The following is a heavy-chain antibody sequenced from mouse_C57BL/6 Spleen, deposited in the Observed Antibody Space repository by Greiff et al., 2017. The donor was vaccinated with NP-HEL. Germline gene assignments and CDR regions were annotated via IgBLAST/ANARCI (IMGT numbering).Heavy chain of an antibody. CDR2: ISDGGSYT. Sequence: EVKLVESGGGLVKPGGSLKLSCAASGFTFSSYAMSWVRQTPEKRLEWVATISDGGSYTYYPDNVKGRFTISRDNAKNNLYLQMSHLKSEDTAMYYCARVLNYYGSSPRYFDVWGTGTTVTVSS. V-gene: IGHV5-4*03. J-gene: IGHJ1*03. CDR3: ARVLNYYGSSPRYFDV. D-gene: IGHD1-1*01. CDR1: GFTFSSYA.